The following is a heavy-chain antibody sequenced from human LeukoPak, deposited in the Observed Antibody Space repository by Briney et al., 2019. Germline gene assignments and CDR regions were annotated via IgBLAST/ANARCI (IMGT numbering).Heavy chain of an antibody. D-gene: IGHD3-16*01. CDR1: GFTFSNAW. Sequence: GGSLRLPCAASGFTFSNAWMSWVRQAPGKGLEWGGRIKSKTDGGTTDYAAPVKGRFTISRDDSKNTLYPQMNSLKTEDTAVYYCTTDPHTGLSVIDYWGQGTLVTVSS. CDR2: IKSKTDGGTT. CDR3: TTDPHTGLSVIDY. J-gene: IGHJ4*02. V-gene: IGHV3-15*01.